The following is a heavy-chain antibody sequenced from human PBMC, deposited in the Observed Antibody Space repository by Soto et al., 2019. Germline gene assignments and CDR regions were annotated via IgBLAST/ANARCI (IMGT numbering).Heavy chain of an antibody. CDR1: GGSLSSGGYY. J-gene: IGHJ5*02. V-gene: IGHV4-31*03. Sequence: PSETLSLTCTVSGGSLSSGGYYWSWIRQHPGKGLEWIGYIYYSGSTYYNPSLKSRVTISVDTSKNQFSLKLSSVTAADTAVYYCARVQVTIFGVVTNPSWFDPWGQGTLVTVSS. CDR2: IYYSGST. D-gene: IGHD3-3*01. CDR3: ARVQVTIFGVVTNPSWFDP.